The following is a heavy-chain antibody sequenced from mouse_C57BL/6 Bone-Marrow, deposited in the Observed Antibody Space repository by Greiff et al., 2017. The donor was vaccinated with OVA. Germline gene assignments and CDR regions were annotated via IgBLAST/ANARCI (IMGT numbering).Heavy chain of an antibody. CDR3: ARYYSNYGFAY. CDR1: GYTFTDYN. J-gene: IGHJ3*01. CDR2: INPNNGGT. Sequence: VQLKESGPELVKPGASVKIPCKASGYTFTDYNMDWVKQSHGKSLEWIGDINPNNGGTIYHQKFKGKATLTVAKYSSTACMELRSLTSEDTAVYYCARYYSNYGFAYWGQGTLVTVSA. D-gene: IGHD2-5*01. V-gene: IGHV1-18*01.